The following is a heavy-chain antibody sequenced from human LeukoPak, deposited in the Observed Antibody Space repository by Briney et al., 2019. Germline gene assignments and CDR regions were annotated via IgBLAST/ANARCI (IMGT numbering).Heavy chain of an antibody. CDR3: ARHTSTSPTFDY. CDR2: IYSGGKT. V-gene: IGHV3-53*01. Sequence: GGSLRRSCAASGFTGSNNYMSWVRQAPGKGLEWVSAIYSGGKTYYADSVKGRFTISRDSFQNAVYLQMSSLRAEDTAVYYCARHTSTSPTFDYWGQGTLVTVSS. CDR1: GFTGSNNY. J-gene: IGHJ4*02.